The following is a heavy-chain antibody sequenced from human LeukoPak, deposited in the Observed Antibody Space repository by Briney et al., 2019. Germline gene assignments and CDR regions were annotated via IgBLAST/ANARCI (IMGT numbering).Heavy chain of an antibody. CDR1: GFTFSSYE. Sequence: PGGSLRLSCAASGFTFSSYEMNWVRQAPGKGLEWVSYISSSSSTIYYADSVKGRFTMSRDNAKNSLYLQMSSLRAEDTAVYYCARRSGSYSFGYDAFDIWGQGTMVTVSS. CDR3: ARRSGSYSFGYDAFDI. J-gene: IGHJ3*02. V-gene: IGHV3-48*01. CDR2: ISSSSSTI. D-gene: IGHD1-26*01.